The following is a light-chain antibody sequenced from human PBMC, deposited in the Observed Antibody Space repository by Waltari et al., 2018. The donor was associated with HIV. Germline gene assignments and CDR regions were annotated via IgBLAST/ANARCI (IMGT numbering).Light chain of an antibody. CDR3: SSYTSSSTRV. CDR2: DVS. Sequence: SALTQPASVSGSPGQSITISCTGTSSDVGGSTYVPWYQRHPGKAPKLIIYDVSNRPSGVSNRFSGSKSGNRASLTISGLQAEDEADYYCSSYTSSSTRVFGGGTTVTVL. CDR1: SSDVGGSTY. V-gene: IGLV2-14*03. J-gene: IGLJ3*02.